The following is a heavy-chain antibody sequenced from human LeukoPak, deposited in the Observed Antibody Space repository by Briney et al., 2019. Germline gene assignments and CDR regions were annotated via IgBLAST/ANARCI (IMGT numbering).Heavy chain of an antibody. J-gene: IGHJ5*02. D-gene: IGHD3-16*01. Sequence: GGSLRLSCVASGSTFSSYGMSWVRQAPGKGLEWVSAISGNAADTFYADSVKGRFTISRDNSKNTLYLQMKSLRVEDTALYHCAKMGGVSESNARTFDPWGQGTLVTVSS. CDR3: AKMGGVSESNARTFDP. CDR1: GSTFSSYG. CDR2: ISGNAADT. V-gene: IGHV3-23*01.